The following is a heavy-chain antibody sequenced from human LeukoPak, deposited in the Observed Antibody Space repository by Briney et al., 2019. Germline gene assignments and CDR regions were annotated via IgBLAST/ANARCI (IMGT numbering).Heavy chain of an antibody. CDR2: IYSSGNT. V-gene: IGHV4-59*01. D-gene: IGHD1-26*01. CDR3: ARLRWQLVGPYFDY. Sequence: SETLSLTCSFSGDSISTYYWSWIRQSPGKGLEWIGHIYSSGNTDYNSSLKSRVTISVDTSKSQFSLRLSSVTAADTAVYYCARLRWQLVGPYFDYWGQGILVTVSS. J-gene: IGHJ4*02. CDR1: GDSISTYY.